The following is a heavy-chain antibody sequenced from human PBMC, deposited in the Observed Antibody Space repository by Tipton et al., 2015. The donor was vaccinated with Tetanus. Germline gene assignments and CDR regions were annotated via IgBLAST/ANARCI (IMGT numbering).Heavy chain of an antibody. J-gene: IGHJ4*02. CDR3: ARSKLLWFGESLSGFDS. CDR1: GDSITSFY. CDR2: IFYGGTT. D-gene: IGHD3-10*01. Sequence: TLSLTCTVSGDSITSFYWSWIRQPPGKGLEWIGYIFYGGTTNYNPSLKSRVTISVDTSKNQYSLRLTSVTAADTAVYYCARSKLLWFGESLSGFDSWGQGTLVTVSA. V-gene: IGHV4-59*01.